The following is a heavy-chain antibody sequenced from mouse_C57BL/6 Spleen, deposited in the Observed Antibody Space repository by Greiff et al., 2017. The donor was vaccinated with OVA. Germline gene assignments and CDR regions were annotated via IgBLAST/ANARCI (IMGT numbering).Heavy chain of an antibody. CDR1: GYTFTSYW. V-gene: IGHV1-59*01. D-gene: IGHD1-1*01. CDR2: IDPSDSYT. Sequence: VQLQQPGAELVRPGTSVKLSCKASGYTFTSYWMHWVKQRPGQGLEWIGVIDPSDSYTNYNQKFKGKATLTVDTSSSTAYMQLSSLTSEDSAVYYCARWRSGSNYSFDYWGQGTTLTVSS. CDR3: ARWRSGSNYSFDY. J-gene: IGHJ2*01.